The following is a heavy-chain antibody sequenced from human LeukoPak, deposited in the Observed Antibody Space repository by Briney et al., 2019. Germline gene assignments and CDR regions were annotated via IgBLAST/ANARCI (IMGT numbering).Heavy chain of an antibody. J-gene: IGHJ3*02. CDR1: GNSFSNYW. D-gene: IGHD5-18*01. CDR3: ARPLDTAMVYAFDI. V-gene: IGHV5-51*01. CDR2: IYPGDSDT. Sequence: GESLKISCKGSGNSFSNYWIGWVRQLPGRGLEWMGIIYPGDSDTRYSPSFQGQVTISADKSISTAYLQWSSLKASDTAMYYCARPLDTAMVYAFDIWGQGTVVTVSS.